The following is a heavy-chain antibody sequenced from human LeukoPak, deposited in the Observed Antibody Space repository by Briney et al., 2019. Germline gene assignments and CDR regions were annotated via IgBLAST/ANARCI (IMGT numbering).Heavy chain of an antibody. CDR2: IYYSGST. CDR1: GGSISSYY. D-gene: IGHD6-19*01. J-gene: IGHJ4*02. V-gene: IGHV4-59*01. CDR3: ARVYSSGWHYYFDY. Sequence: PSETLSLTCTVSGGSISSYYWSWIRQPPGKGLEWIGYIYYSGSTNYNPSLKSRVTISVDTSKNQFSLKLSSVTAADTAVYYCARVYSSGWHYYFDYWGQGTLVTVSS.